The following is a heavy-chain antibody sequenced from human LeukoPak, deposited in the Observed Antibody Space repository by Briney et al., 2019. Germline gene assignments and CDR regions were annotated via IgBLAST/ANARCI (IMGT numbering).Heavy chain of an antibody. J-gene: IGHJ6*02. CDR3: ARGAYYDILTGYLSVFATPHVGYGMDV. D-gene: IGHD3-9*01. Sequence: GGSLRLSCAASGFTFSSYAMHWVRQAPGKGLEWVAVISYDGSNKYYADSVKGRFTISRDNSKNTLYLQVNSLRAEDTAVYYCARGAYYDILTGYLSVFATPHVGYGMDVWGQGTTVTVSS. V-gene: IGHV3-30*04. CDR2: ISYDGSNK. CDR1: GFTFSSYA.